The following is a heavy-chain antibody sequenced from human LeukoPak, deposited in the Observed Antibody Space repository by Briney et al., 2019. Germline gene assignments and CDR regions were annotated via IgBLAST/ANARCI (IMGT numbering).Heavy chain of an antibody. J-gene: IGHJ5*02. Sequence: SETLSLTCTVSGGSISSYYWSWIRQPPGKGLEWIGYIYYSGSTNYNPSLKSRVTISVDTSKNQFSLKLSSVTAADTAVYYCARLPYIGWFDPWGQGTPVTVSS. CDR1: GGSISSYY. CDR2: IYYSGST. CDR3: ARLPYIGWFDP. V-gene: IGHV4-59*08. D-gene: IGHD5-12*01.